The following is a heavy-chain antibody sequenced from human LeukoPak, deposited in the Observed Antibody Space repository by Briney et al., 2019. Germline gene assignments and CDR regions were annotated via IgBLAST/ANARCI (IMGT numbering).Heavy chain of an antibody. V-gene: IGHV4-34*01. CDR3: ARGRRDTAQLFYYYGMDV. CDR2: IKHSGST. Sequence: PSETLSLTCAVYGGSFCGYYWNWIRQSPGKGREWIGEIKHSGSTNYNPSLKSRVTISVDTSKNQFSLRLSSVIAADTAVYYCARGRRDTAQLFYYYGMDVWGQGTTVTVSS. J-gene: IGHJ6*02. D-gene: IGHD5-18*01. CDR1: GGSFCGYY.